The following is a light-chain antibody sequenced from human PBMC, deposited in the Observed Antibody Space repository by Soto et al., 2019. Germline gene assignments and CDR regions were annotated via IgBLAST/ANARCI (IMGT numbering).Light chain of an antibody. CDR1: HSITNW. CDR2: DAS. Sequence: DIQMTQSPSTLSASVGDRVTITCRASHSITNWLAWYQQKPGKAPEVLIYDASSLKSGVPSRFSGSGSGTEFTLTISSLQPDDFATYYCQQYNSYSRLTFGQGTKVEIK. V-gene: IGKV1-5*01. J-gene: IGKJ1*01. CDR3: QQYNSYSRLT.